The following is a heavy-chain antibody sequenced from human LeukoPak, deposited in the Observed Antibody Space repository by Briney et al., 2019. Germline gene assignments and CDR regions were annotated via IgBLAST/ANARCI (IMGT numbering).Heavy chain of an antibody. V-gene: IGHV4-4*02. CDR2: ISHGGST. J-gene: IGHJ4*02. CDR3: ARSAGWWSLDY. CDR1: GDSISTRNW. Sequence: SETLSLTCAVSGDSISTRNWWNWVRQPPGKGLDWIGEISHGGSTKYNPSLKNRVTISRDNSKNEFSLKLNSVTAADTAVYFCARSAGWWSLDYWGQGALVTVST. D-gene: IGHD2-8*02.